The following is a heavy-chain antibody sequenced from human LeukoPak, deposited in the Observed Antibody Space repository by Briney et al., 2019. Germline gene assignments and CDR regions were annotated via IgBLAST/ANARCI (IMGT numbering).Heavy chain of an antibody. CDR3: ARGVGYCSGCSCYYTTVYNWFDP. CDR1: GYTFTSYD. D-gene: IGHD2-15*01. CDR2: MNPNSGNT. Sequence: ASVKVSCKASGYTFTSYDINWVRQATGRGLEWMGWMNPNSGNTGYAQKFQGRVTMTRNTSISTAYMELSSLRSEDTAVYYCARGVGYCSGCSCYYTTVYNWFDPWGQGTLVTVSS. V-gene: IGHV1-8*01. J-gene: IGHJ5*02.